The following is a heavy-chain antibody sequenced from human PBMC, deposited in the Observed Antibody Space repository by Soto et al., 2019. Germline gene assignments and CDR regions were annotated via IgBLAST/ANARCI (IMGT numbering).Heavy chain of an antibody. D-gene: IGHD6-13*01. Sequence: SGPTLVNPTQTPTLTCPFSGFSLSTSGMCVSRIRQPPGKALEWLALIDWDDDKYYSTSLKTRLTLSKDTSKNQVVLTMTNMAPVDTATYYCARIRIAAAGYYFDYWGQGTLVTVSS. V-gene: IGHV2-70*01. CDR3: ARIRIAAAGYYFDY. CDR1: GFSLSTSGMC. J-gene: IGHJ4*02. CDR2: IDWDDDK.